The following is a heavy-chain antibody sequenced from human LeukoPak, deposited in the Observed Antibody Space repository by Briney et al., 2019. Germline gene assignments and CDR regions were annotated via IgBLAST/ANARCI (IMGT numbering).Heavy chain of an antibody. V-gene: IGHV4-38-2*02. Sequence: SETLSLTCTVSGYSISSGYYWGWIRQPPGKGLEWIGSIYHSGSTYYNPSLKSRVTISVDTSKNQFSLKLSSVTAADTAVYYCARHRGSLDPWGQGTLVTVSS. CDR2: IYHSGST. CDR3: ARHRGSLDP. J-gene: IGHJ5*02. CDR1: GYSISSGYY. D-gene: IGHD3-16*01.